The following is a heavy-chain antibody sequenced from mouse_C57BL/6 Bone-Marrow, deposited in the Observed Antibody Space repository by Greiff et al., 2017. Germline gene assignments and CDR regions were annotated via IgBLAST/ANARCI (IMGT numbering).Heavy chain of an antibody. CDR3: AEDAAVYYWACRGSSPLGYFDV. CDR1: YTFSRRVH. CDR2: GQGLEWIG. V-gene: IGHV1-87*01. Sequence: QVQLQQSGPELARPWASVKISCQAFYTFSRRVHFAIRDTNHWMQWVKQRPGQGLEWIGAIYPGNGDTSYNQKFKGKATLTADKSSSTAYMQLSSLTAEDAAVYYWACRGSSPLGYFDVWGTGTTVTVSS. J-gene: IGHJ1*03. D-gene: IGHD1-1*01.